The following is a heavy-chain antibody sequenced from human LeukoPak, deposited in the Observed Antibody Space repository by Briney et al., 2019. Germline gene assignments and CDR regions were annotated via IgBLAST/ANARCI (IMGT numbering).Heavy chain of an antibody. D-gene: IGHD6-6*01. CDR3: ARHESQLEPGDY. CDR2: IYPRDSDT. J-gene: IGHJ4*02. CDR1: GYSFTNYW. V-gene: IGHV5-51*01. Sequence: GESLKISCKDSGYSFTNYWIAWVRQMPGKGLEWMGIIYPRDSDTTYSPSFQGQATISADKSISTAYLQWSSLKASDTAMYFCARHESQLEPGDYWGQGTLVTVSS.